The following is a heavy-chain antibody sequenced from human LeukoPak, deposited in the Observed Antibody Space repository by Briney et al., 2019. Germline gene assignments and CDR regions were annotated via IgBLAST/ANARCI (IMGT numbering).Heavy chain of an antibody. Sequence: GGSLRLSCAASGFTFSSYAMSWVRQAQGKGLEWASLVSGSGGSTYYADSVKGRFTISRDNSKNTLYLQMNSLRAEDTAVYYCAKDPVRSGSPYYFDYWGQGTLVTVSS. J-gene: IGHJ4*02. D-gene: IGHD6-19*01. CDR1: GFTFSSYA. CDR3: AKDPVRSGSPYYFDY. CDR2: VSGSGGST. V-gene: IGHV3-23*01.